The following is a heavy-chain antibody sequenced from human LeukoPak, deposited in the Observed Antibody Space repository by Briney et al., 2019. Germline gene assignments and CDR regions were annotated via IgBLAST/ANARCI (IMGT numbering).Heavy chain of an antibody. V-gene: IGHV3-74*01. CDR2: INSDGSKR. CDR1: GFTFRNAW. D-gene: IGHD1-26*01. CDR3: VRDDGSYSLDY. Sequence: PGGSLRLSCAASGFTFRNAWMSWVRQAPGKGLVWVSNINSDGSKRNHADSVKGRFTISRDNAKNTLYLQMNSLRAEDTAVYYCVRDDGSYSLDYWGQGTLVTVSS. J-gene: IGHJ4*02.